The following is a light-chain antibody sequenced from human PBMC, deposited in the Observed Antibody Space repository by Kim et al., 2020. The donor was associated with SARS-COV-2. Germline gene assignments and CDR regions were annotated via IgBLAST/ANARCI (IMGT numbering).Light chain of an antibody. CDR1: SLRRFS. J-gene: IGLJ3*02. CDR2: GTN. CDR3: CSQDNTGQHPIWL. V-gene: IGLV3-19*01. Sequence: SSELTQDPAVSVALGQTVTITCQGDSLRRFSATWYQQRPGQAPVLVIYGTNHRPLGIPDRFSGSTSGNTASLTIIGAQAEDEAAYHCCSQDNTGQHPIWLFGGGTQLTVL.